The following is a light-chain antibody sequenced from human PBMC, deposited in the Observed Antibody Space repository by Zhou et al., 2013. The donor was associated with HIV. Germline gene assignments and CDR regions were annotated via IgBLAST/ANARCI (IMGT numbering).Light chain of an antibody. CDR2: DAS. CDR3: QQRNNWPL. CDR1: QSVSSN. Sequence: EILMTQSPATLSVSPGERATLSCRASQSVSSNLAWYQQKPGQAPRLLIYDASNRAAGIPARFSGSGSGTDFTLTISSLEPEDFAVYYCQQRNNWPLFGPGTTVDIK. V-gene: IGKV3-11*01. J-gene: IGKJ3*01.